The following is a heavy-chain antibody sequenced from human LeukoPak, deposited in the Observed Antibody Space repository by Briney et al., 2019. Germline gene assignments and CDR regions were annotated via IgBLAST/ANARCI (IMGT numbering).Heavy chain of an antibody. J-gene: IGHJ6*03. CDR2: IYSGGST. Sequence: PGGSLRLSCVASGITVSSNYMRWVRQAREKGLEWVSVIYSGGSTYYADSVKGRFTISRDNSKNTLYLQMNSLRAEDTAVYYCASGSGSYRTPYYYMDVWGTGTTVTVSS. D-gene: IGHD3-10*01. CDR3: ASGSGSYRTPYYYMDV. V-gene: IGHV3-53*01. CDR1: GITVSSNY.